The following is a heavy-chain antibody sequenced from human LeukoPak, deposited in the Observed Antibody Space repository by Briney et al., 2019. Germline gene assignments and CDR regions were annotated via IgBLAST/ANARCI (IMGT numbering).Heavy chain of an antibody. CDR3: AKEGPGNYYSAYFDS. Sequence: GGSLRLSCAASGFTFRNYGMQWVREAPGKGLEWVAVISYEASTTYYADSVKGRFTISRDNSRNTLSLQMNGLRPEDTAVYYCAKEGPGNYYSAYFDSWGQGTLVTVSS. D-gene: IGHD1-26*01. CDR1: GFTFRNYG. CDR2: ISYEASTT. J-gene: IGHJ4*02. V-gene: IGHV3-30*18.